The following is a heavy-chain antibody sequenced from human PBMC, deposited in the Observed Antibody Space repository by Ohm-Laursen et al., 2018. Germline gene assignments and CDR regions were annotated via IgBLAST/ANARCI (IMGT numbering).Heavy chain of an antibody. CDR3: ATAGPYSGDDY. Sequence: SLRLSCAASGFTVNNNYMSWVRQAPGKGLEWVSVIHSGGNTYYVDSVKGRFTNSRDNSKNTLYLQMNSLRDEDTAVYYCATAGPYSGDDYWGQGTLVNVSS. J-gene: IGHJ4*02. D-gene: IGHD6-25*01. CDR2: IHSGGNT. V-gene: IGHV3-53*01. CDR1: GFTVNNNY.